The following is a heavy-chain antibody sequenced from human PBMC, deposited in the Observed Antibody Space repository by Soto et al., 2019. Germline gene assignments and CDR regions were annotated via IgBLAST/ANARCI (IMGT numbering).Heavy chain of an antibody. D-gene: IGHD6-13*01. CDR2: INHSGST. CDR1: GGPFSGYY. J-gene: IGHJ4*02. V-gene: IGHV4-34*01. Sequence: SETLSLTCAVYGGPFSGYYWSWIRQPPGKGLEWIGEINHSGSTNYNPSLKSRVTISVDTSKNQFSLKLSSATAADTAVYYCASVAAAGTWEIDYWGQGTLVTVSS. CDR3: ASVAAAGTWEIDY.